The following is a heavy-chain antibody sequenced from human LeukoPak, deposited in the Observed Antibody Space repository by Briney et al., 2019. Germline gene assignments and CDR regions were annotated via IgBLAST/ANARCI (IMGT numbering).Heavy chain of an antibody. CDR2: INHSGST. Sequence: PSETLSLTCAVYGGSFSGYYWSWIRQPPGKGLEWMGEINHSGSTNYNPSLKSRVTISVDTSTNQFSLKLSSVTAAHTAVYYCARLWGSRYDFWSGYSGDSYFDYWGQGTLVTVSS. CDR1: GGSFSGYY. CDR3: ARLWGSRYDFWSGYSGDSYFDY. J-gene: IGHJ4*02. D-gene: IGHD3-3*01. V-gene: IGHV4-34*01.